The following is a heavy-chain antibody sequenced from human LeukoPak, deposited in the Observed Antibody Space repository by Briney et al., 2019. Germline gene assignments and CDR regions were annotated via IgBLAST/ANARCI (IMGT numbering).Heavy chain of an antibody. CDR1: GGSFSGYY. J-gene: IGHJ6*02. CDR3: ARIRDYYGSGSYYNYYYYYYGMDV. V-gene: IGHV4-34*01. Sequence: SETLSLTCAVYGGSFSGYYWSWIRQPPGKGLEWIGEINHSGSTNYNPSLKSRVTISVDTSKNQFSLKLSSVTAADTAVYYCARIRDYYGSGSYYNYYYYYYGMDVWGQGTTVTVSS. CDR2: INHSGST. D-gene: IGHD3-10*01.